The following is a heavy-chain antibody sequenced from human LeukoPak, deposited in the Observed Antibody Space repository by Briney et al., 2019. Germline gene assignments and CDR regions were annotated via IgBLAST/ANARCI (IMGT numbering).Heavy chain of an antibody. Sequence: SETLSLTCTVSGGSISSYYWSWIRQPPGKGLEWIGYIYYSGSTNYNPSLKSRVTISVDTSKNQFSLKLSSVTAADTAVYYCASGYSSVYYYYYMDVWGKGTTVTVSS. V-gene: IGHV4-59*01. CDR1: GGSISSYY. J-gene: IGHJ6*03. CDR3: ASGYSSVYYYYYMDV. CDR2: IYYSGST. D-gene: IGHD5-18*01.